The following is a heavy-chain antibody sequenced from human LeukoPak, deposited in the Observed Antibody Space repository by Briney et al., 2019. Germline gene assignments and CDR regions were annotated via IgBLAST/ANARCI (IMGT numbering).Heavy chain of an antibody. CDR3: ARDLRSSWTGGWFDP. V-gene: IGHV3-53*01. CDR1: GFTVSSNY. Sequence: PGGSLRLSCAASGFTVSSNYMSWVRQAPGKGLEWVSVIYSGGSTYYADSVKGRFTISRDNSKNTLYLQMNSLRAEDTAVYYCARDLRSSWTGGWFDPWGQGTLVTVSS. CDR2: IYSGGST. J-gene: IGHJ5*02. D-gene: IGHD6-13*01.